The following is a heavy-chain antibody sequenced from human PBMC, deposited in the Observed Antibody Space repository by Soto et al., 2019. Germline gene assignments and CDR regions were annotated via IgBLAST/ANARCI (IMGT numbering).Heavy chain of an antibody. Sequence: QLHLVQSGAVVKKPGASVTVSCSASGYPVTAYYMHWVRQAPGRGLEWMGGINPATGAAKYTQTFRGRVTMTRGTATGTVFMELSGLTSGDTAVFYWARGGGVGVAGSAAFDMWGQGTLVTVSS. CDR3: ARGGGVGVAGSAAFDM. V-gene: IGHV1-2*02. J-gene: IGHJ3*02. CDR1: GYPVTAYY. D-gene: IGHD3-3*01. CDR2: INPATGAA.